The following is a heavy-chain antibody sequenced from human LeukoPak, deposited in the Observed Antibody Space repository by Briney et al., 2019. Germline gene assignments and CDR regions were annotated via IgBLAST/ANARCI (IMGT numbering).Heavy chain of an antibody. D-gene: IGHD2-2*02. CDR3: AREDPYCSSTSCYIDY. CDR2: ISSSSSYI. CDR1: GFTFSSYS. J-gene: IGHJ4*02. V-gene: IGHV3-21*01. Sequence: PGGSLRLSCAASGFTFSSYSMNWVRQAPGKGLEWVSSISSSSSYIYYADSVKGRFTISRDNAKNTLYLQMNSLRAEDTAVYYCAREDPYCSSTSCYIDYWGQGTLVTVSS.